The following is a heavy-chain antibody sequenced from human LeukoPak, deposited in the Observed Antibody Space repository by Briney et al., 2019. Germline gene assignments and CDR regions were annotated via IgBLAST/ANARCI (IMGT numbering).Heavy chain of an antibody. V-gene: IGHV1-46*01. Sequence: ASVKVSCKASGYTFTSYYMRWVRQAPGQGLEWMGIINPSGGSTSYAQKFQGRVTMTRDTSTSTVYMELSSLRSEDTAVYYCARDMYYYDSTGSTSWDYWGQGTLVTVSS. CDR2: INPSGGST. CDR3: ARDMYYYDSTGSTSWDY. D-gene: IGHD3-22*01. J-gene: IGHJ4*02. CDR1: GYTFTSYY.